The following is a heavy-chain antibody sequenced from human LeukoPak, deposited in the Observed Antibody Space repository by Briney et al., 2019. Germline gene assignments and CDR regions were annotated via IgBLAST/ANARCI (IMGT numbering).Heavy chain of an antibody. D-gene: IGHD2-2*01. J-gene: IGHJ5*02. CDR3: ARHGYCSSTSCYENWFDP. Sequence: SETLSLTCTVSGGSISSSSYYWGWIRQPPGKGLEWIGSIYYSGSTYYNPSLKSRVTISVDTSKNQFSLKLSSVTAADTAVYYCARHGYCSSTSCYENWFDPWGQGTLVTVSS. V-gene: IGHV4-39*01. CDR1: GGSISSSSYY. CDR2: IYYSGST.